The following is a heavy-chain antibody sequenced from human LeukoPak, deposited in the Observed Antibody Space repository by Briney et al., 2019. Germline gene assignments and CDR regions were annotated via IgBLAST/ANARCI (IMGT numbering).Heavy chain of an antibody. CDR3: ATDRNSGKYYDY. CDR1: GLRFRNYG. Sequence: PGRSLRLSCVVSGLRFRNYGMHWVRQAPGKGLGWVAVIYYDGSNQYYADSVKGRFTVSRDNAKNTLYLQMDSLRAEDTAVYYCATDRNSGKYYDYWGQGTLVTVSS. D-gene: IGHD1-26*01. V-gene: IGHV3-33*01. J-gene: IGHJ4*02. CDR2: IYYDGSNQ.